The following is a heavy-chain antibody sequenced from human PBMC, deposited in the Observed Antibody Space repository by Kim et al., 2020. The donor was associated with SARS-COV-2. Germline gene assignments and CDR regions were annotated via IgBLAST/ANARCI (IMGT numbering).Heavy chain of an antibody. CDR1: GGSISSSSYY. CDR2: IYYSGST. Sequence: SETLSLTCTVSGGSISSSSYYWGWIRQPPGKGLEWIGSIYYSGSTYYNPSLKSRVTISVDTSKNQFSLKLSSVTAADTAVYYCARVYGSGSYYNFPYYFDYWGQGTLVIVSS. D-gene: IGHD3-10*01. V-gene: IGHV4-39*07. CDR3: ARVYGSGSYYNFPYYFDY. J-gene: IGHJ4*02.